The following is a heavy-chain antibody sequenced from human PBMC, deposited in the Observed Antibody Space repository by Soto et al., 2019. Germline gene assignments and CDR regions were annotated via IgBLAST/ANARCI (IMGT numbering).Heavy chain of an antibody. CDR1: GLTVSTNR. Sequence: EVQLVESGGGLVQPGGSLRLSCAASGLTVSTNRMSWVRQAPGKGLEWVSVIYTGGGKHYADSVKGRFTISRDNSKNTVNLQMNSLRPEDTPVYYCARDGSGHWGQGTLVIVSS. J-gene: IGHJ4*02. V-gene: IGHV3-66*01. CDR2: IYTGGGK. CDR3: ARDGSGH.